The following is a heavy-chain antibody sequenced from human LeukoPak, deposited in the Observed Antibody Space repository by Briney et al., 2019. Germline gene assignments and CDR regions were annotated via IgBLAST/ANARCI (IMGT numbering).Heavy chain of an antibody. Sequence: SETLSLTCTVSGGSISSYYWSWLRQPPGKGLEYIGYTHYSGATYYNPSLKSRVTISVDTSKNQFSLKLSSVTAADTAMYYCARDRPNVDSTGYYSRHDAFDIWGQGTIVTVSS. CDR1: GGSISSYY. CDR2: THYSGAT. J-gene: IGHJ3*02. D-gene: IGHD3-22*01. V-gene: IGHV4-59*12. CDR3: ARDRPNVDSTGYYSRHDAFDI.